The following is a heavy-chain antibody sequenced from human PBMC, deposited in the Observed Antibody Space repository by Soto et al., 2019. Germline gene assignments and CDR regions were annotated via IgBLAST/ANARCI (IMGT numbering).Heavy chain of an antibody. J-gene: IGHJ6*02. CDR1: GFSFSDYY. CDR2: IRGRGSTT. CDR3: ARARPDIGLLVGETPGYYGMDV. V-gene: IGHV3-11*01. Sequence: GGYLRLSCAASGFSFSDYYMTWIRQAPGKGLEWVSYIRGRGSTTYYADSVKGRFTVSRDNAKNSLYLQMNSLRVEDTAVYYCARARPDIGLLVGETPGYYGMDVWGQGSTVIV. D-gene: IGHD2-15*01.